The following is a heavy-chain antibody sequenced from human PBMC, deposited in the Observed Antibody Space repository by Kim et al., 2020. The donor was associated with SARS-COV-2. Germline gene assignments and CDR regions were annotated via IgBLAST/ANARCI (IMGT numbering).Heavy chain of an antibody. CDR2: ISYDGSNK. CDR1: GFTFSSYA. J-gene: IGHJ4*02. CDR3: ARPYSGSYRSRLDY. D-gene: IGHD1-26*01. Sequence: GGSLRLSCAASGFTFSSYAMHWVRQAPGKGLEWVAVISYDGSNKYYADSVKGRFTISRDNSKNTLYLQMNSLRAEDTAVYYCARPYSGSYRSRLDYWGQGPLVTVSS. V-gene: IGHV3-30-3*01.